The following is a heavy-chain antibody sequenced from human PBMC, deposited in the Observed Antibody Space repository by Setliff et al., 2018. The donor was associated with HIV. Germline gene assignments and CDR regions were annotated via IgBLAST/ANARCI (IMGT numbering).Heavy chain of an antibody. V-gene: IGHV3-48*01. Sequence: QPGGSLRLSCAASGFTFSSYSMNWVRQAPGKGLEWVSYISSSSITIYYADSVKGRFTISRDNAKNSLYLQMNSLRAEDTAVYYCARVPPLGTLFDYWGQGTLVTVSS. CDR1: GFTFSSYS. J-gene: IGHJ4*02. D-gene: IGHD7-27*01. CDR3: ARVPPLGTLFDY. CDR2: ISSSSITI.